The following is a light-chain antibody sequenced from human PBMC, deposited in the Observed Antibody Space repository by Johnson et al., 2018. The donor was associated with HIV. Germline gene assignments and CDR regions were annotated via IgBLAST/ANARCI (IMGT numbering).Light chain of an antibody. CDR2: ATN. V-gene: IGLV1-51*01. CDR1: SSNIGTYY. CDR3: GTWDSSLRVGF. Sequence: QSVLTQPPSVSAAPGQKVTISCSGSSSNIGTYYVSWYQQLPGRAPKLLIYATNKRPSGIPDRFSGSKSGTSATLGITGLPPGDEADYYCGTWDSSLRVGFFGTGTKVTVL. J-gene: IGLJ1*01.